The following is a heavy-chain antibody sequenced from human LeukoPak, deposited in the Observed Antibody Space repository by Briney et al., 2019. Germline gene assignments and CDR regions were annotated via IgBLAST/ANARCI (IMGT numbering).Heavy chain of an antibody. J-gene: IGHJ5*02. CDR1: GYSISSGYY. CDR3: ARALGNWFDP. D-gene: IGHD3-16*01. V-gene: IGHV4-38-2*02. CDR2: IYHSGST. Sequence: SETLSLTCTVSGYSISSGYYWGWIRQPPGKGLEWIGSIYHSGSTYYNPSLKSRVTISVDTSKNQFSLKLSSVTAADTAVYYCARALGNWFDPWDQGTLVTVSS.